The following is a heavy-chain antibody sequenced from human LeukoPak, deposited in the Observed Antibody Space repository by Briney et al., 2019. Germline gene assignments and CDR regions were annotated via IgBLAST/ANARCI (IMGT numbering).Heavy chain of an antibody. CDR1: GFTFTDHY. V-gene: IGHV1-2*02. D-gene: IGHD3-9*01. CDR2: INGKRGDT. CDR3: ARDFDWGPDY. Sequence: ASVTVSCKTSGFTFTDHYFHWVRQAPGQGFEWMGWINGKRGDTNYAQKFQDRVTMTRDTSISTFYIQLSSLTADDTAVYYCARDFDWGPDYWGQGTLVTVSS. J-gene: IGHJ4*02.